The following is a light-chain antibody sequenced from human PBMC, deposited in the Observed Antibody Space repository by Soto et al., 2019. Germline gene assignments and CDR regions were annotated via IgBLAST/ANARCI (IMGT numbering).Light chain of an antibody. V-gene: IGKV1-9*01. Sequence: IQLTQSPSSLSASVGDRVTITCRASQGLSSYLAWYQQKPGKAPKLLIYAASTLQSGVPSRFSGSGSETDFTLTISSLQAEDFATYYCQQVNSYPLTFGGGTKVAIK. CDR3: QQVNSYPLT. J-gene: IGKJ4*01. CDR2: AAS. CDR1: QGLSSY.